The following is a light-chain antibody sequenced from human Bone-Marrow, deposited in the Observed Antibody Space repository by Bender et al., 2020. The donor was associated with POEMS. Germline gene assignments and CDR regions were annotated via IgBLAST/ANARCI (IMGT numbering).Light chain of an antibody. CDR1: ALPKKY. J-gene: IGLJ3*02. CDR3: QTADTSGTFWV. Sequence: SYELTQPPSVSVSPGQTARITCSGDALPKKYTYWYQQRPGQAPVMVIYKDTERPPGIPERFSGSSSGTIVTLTISGVQAEDEADYYCQTADTSGTFWVFGGGTKLTVL. CDR2: KDT. V-gene: IGLV3-25*03.